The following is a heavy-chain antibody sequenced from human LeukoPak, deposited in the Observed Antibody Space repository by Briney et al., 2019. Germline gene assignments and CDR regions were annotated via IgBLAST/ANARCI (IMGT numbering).Heavy chain of an antibody. CDR2: IRRKANSYAT. D-gene: IGHD1-26*01. Sequence: GGSLRLSWAASGXTFSGSAMHWVRQASGKGLEWVGRIRRKANSYATAYAASVKGRFTISRDDSKNTAYLQMNSLKTEDTAVYYCTRSYPGSGSYYFDYWGQGTLVTVSS. J-gene: IGHJ4*02. CDR3: TRSYPGSGSYYFDY. CDR1: GXTFSGSA. V-gene: IGHV3-73*01.